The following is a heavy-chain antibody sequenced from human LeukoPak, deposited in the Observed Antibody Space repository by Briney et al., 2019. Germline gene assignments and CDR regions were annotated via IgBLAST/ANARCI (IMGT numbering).Heavy chain of an antibody. CDR1: GDSVSSDSAA. D-gene: IGHD1-26*01. J-gene: IGHJ2*01. CDR2: TYYRSKWYN. Sequence: SQTLSLTCALSGDSVSSDSAAWDWLRQSPSRGLEWLGRTYYRSKWYNDYAVSVKSRITINPDTSKNQFSPPLNSVTPEDTAVYYCARGKWELLSHYWCFDLWGRGTLVTVSS. CDR3: ARGKWELLSHYWCFDL. V-gene: IGHV6-1*01.